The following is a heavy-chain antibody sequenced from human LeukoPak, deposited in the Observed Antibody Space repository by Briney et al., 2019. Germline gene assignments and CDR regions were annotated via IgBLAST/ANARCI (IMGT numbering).Heavy chain of an antibody. CDR2: IYPGDSDT. D-gene: IGHD4-23*01. CDR3: ARRVVNNRNWYFNL. J-gene: IGHJ2*01. CDR1: GYRFTNNW. Sequence: GESLKISCKGSGYRFTNNWIGCVRQMHGKGLEWMGIIYPGDSDTKYSPSFQGQVNISADKSINTAYLQWSSLKASDTAMYYCARRVVNNRNWYFNLWGRGTLVTVSS. V-gene: IGHV5-51*01.